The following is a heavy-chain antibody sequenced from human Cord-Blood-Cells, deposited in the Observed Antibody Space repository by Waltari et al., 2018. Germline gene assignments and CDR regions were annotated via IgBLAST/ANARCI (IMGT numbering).Heavy chain of an antibody. CDR3: ARRVGSGSYYNLIFDY. D-gene: IGHD3-10*01. CDR1: GGSISSSSYY. V-gene: IGHV4-39*07. J-gene: IGHJ4*02. Sequence: QLQLQESGPGLVKPSETLSLTCTVSGGSISSSSYYWGWIRQPPGKGLEWIGSIYYSGANDYNPSLKKRVTRSVDASKNQFSLKLSSVAAADTAVYYCARRVGSGSYYNLIFDYWGQGTLVTVSS. CDR2: IYYSGAN.